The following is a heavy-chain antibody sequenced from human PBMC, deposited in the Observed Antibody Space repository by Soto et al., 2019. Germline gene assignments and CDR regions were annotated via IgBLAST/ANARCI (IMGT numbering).Heavy chain of an antibody. CDR2: INHSGST. Sequence: AFCLTRTVSAGFFRGGAWSLCRLPPGKGLEWIGEINHSGSTNYNPSLKSRVTISVDTSKNQFSLKLSSVTATDTAVYYCARRERAAGSDWWFEPWGQGTLVTVS. J-gene: IGHJ5*02. V-gene: IGHV4-34*01. D-gene: IGHD6-13*01. CDR3: ARRERAAGSDWWFEP. CDR1: AGFFRGGA.